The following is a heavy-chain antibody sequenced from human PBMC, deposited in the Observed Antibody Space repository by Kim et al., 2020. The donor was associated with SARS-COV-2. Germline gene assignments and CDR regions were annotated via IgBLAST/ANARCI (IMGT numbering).Heavy chain of an antibody. CDR3: ARGRFCSSSNCYSYMDV. D-gene: IGHD2-2*01. J-gene: IGHJ6*03. V-gene: IGHV3-30*07. Sequence: SVKGRLTISRDNSKTTLYLQMNSLRADDTAVYFCARGRFCSSSNCYSYMDVWGKGTTVIVSS.